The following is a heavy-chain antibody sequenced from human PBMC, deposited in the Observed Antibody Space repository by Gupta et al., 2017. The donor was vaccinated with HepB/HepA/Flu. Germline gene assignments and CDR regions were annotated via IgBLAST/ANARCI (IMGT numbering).Heavy chain of an antibody. CDR1: GGSFSGYY. CDR2: INHSGST. V-gene: IGHV4-34*01. D-gene: IGHD2-2*02. J-gene: IGHJ6*03. CDR3: AREGVVVVPAAIFSHYYYYYYMDV. Sequence: QVQLQQWGAGLLKPSETLSLTCAVYGGSFSGYYWSWIRQPPGKGLEWIGEINHSGSTNYNPSLKSRVTISVDTSKNQFSLKLSSVTAADTAVYYCAREGVVVVPAAIFSHYYYYYYMDVWGKGTTVTVSS.